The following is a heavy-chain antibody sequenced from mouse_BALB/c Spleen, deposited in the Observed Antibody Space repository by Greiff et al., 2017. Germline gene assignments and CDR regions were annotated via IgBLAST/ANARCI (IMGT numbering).Heavy chain of an antibody. Sequence: AAPGFDFSRYWMSWVRQAPGKGLEWIGEINPDSSTINYTPSLKDKFIISRDNAKNTLYLQMSKVRSEDTALYYCARKYGKGYFDVWGAGTTVTVSS. CDR3: ARKYGKGYFDV. J-gene: IGHJ1*01. CDR2: INPDSSTI. V-gene: IGHV4-1*02. CDR1: GFDFSRYW. D-gene: IGHD2-10*02.